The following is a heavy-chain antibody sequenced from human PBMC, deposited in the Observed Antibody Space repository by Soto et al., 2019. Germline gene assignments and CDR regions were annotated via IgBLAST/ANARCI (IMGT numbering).Heavy chain of an antibody. Sequence: EMHLVESGGTLVQPGGSLRLSCAASGFSFNTYWMHWVRQAPGKGLVWVSRINSDGTKTTYADSVKGRFTISRDNAKNTVYLQMNSLRAEDTAVYYCATVATNSYDWFDPWGQGTLVTVSS. V-gene: IGHV3-74*01. CDR2: INSDGTKT. D-gene: IGHD5-12*01. J-gene: IGHJ5*02. CDR3: ATVATNSYDWFDP. CDR1: GFSFNTYW.